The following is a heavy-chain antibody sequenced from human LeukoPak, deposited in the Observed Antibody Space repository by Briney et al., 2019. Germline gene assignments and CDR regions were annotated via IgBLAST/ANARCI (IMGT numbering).Heavy chain of an antibody. CDR3: ARDRTTVTVFDY. V-gene: IGHV3-23*01. Sequence: GGSLRLSCAASGFTFSSYGMSWVRQAPGKGLEWVSAISGSGGSTYYADSVKGRLTISRDNSKNTLYLQMNSLRAEDTAVYYCARDRTTVTVFDYWGQGTLVTVSS. D-gene: IGHD4-17*01. CDR2: ISGSGGST. CDR1: GFTFSSYG. J-gene: IGHJ4*02.